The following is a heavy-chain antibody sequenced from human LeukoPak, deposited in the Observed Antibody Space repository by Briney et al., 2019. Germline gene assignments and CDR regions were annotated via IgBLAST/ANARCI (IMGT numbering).Heavy chain of an antibody. CDR2: ISSSSSYI. Sequence: GGSLRLSCAASGFTFSSYSMNWVRQAPGKGLEWVSSISSSSSYIYYADSVKGRFTISRDNAKNSLYLQMNSLRAEDTAVYYCARSSHRRYCSSTSCQTTTFDPWGQGTLVTVSS. J-gene: IGHJ5*02. CDR3: ARSSHRRYCSSTSCQTTTFDP. CDR1: GFTFSSYS. D-gene: IGHD2-2*01. V-gene: IGHV3-21*01.